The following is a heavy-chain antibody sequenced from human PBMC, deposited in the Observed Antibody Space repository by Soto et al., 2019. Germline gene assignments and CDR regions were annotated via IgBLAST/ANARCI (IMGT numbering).Heavy chain of an antibody. J-gene: IGHJ6*02. CDR3: AAVYCSSTSCYHSPHDYYYYGMDV. CDR2: IVVGSGNT. CDR1: GFTFTSSA. V-gene: IGHV1-58*01. D-gene: IGHD2-2*01. Sequence: GASVKVSCKASGFTFTSSAVQWVRQARGQRLEWIGWIVVGSGNTNYAQKFQERVTITRYMSTSTAYMELSSLRSEDTSVYYCAAVYCSSTSCYHSPHDYYYYGMDVWG.